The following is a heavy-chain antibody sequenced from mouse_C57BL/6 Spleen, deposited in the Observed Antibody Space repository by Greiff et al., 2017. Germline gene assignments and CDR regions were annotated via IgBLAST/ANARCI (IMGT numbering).Heavy chain of an antibody. CDR1: GYTFTSYW. CDR2: IDPSDSYT. CDR3: ARSSSSGYALDY. D-gene: IGHD3-2*02. Sequence: QVQLQQPGAELVRPGTSVKLSCKASGYTFTSYWMHWVKQRPGQGLEWIGVIDPSDSYTNYNQKFKGKATLTVDPSSSTAYMQLSSLTSEDSAVYYCARSSSSGYALDYWGQGTTLTVSS. J-gene: IGHJ2*01. V-gene: IGHV1-59*01.